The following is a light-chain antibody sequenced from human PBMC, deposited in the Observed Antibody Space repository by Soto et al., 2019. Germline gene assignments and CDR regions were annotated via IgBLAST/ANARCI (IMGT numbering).Light chain of an antibody. CDR3: QLFGSSPRYT. CDR2: GAS. CDR1: ESVTSTY. J-gene: IGKJ2*01. Sequence: EIVLTQSPGTLSLSPGERATLSCRTSESVTSTYLAWYQQKPGQPPRLLICGASSRATGIPDRFSGSGSGTDFTLTISRLEPEDFAVYYCQLFGSSPRYTFGQGTKLEIK. V-gene: IGKV3-20*01.